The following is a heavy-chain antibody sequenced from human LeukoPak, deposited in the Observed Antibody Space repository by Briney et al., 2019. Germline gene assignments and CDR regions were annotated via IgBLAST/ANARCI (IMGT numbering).Heavy chain of an antibody. J-gene: IGHJ4*02. D-gene: IGHD2-2*01. Sequence: GIIYPRDSDTRYSPSFQGQVTISADKSISTAYLQWSSLKASDTAMYYCARGQYQLLPFDYWGQGTLVTVSS. CDR3: ARGQYQLLPFDY. V-gene: IGHV5-51*01. CDR2: IYPRDSDT.